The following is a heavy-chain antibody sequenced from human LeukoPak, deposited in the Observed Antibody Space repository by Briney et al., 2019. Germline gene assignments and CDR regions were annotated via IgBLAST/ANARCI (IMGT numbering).Heavy chain of an antibody. CDR1: GFTFNSYA. D-gene: IGHD6-19*01. V-gene: IGHV3-30*04. CDR3: ARDRYSSGWYGDFDC. CDR2: ISYDGSNK. J-gene: IGHJ4*02. Sequence: GGSLRLSCAASGFTFNSYAMHWVRQAPGKGLEWVAVISYDGSNKYYADSVKGRFTISRDNSKDTLNLQMNSLRAEDTAVYYCARDRYSSGWYGDFDCWGQGTLVTVSS.